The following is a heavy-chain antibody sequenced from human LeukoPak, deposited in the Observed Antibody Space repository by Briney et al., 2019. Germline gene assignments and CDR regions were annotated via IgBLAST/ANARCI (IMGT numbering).Heavy chain of an antibody. CDR2: IYYSGST. J-gene: IGHJ4*02. D-gene: IGHD3-16*02. CDR1: GGSISNKY. V-gene: IGHV4-59*08. Sequence: KASETLSLTCTVSGGSISNKYWSWIRQPPGKGLEWIGYIYYSGSTNYNPSLKSRVTILVDTSKNQFSLKPSSVTAADTAVYYCARQSIYGVEFDYWGQGTLVTVSS. CDR3: ARQSIYGVEFDY.